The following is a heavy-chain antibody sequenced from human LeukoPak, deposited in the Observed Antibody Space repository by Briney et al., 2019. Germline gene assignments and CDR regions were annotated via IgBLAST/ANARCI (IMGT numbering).Heavy chain of an antibody. J-gene: IGHJ4*02. D-gene: IGHD6-19*01. Sequence: SVKVSCKASGYTFTSYYMHWVRQAPGQGLEWMGRIIPILGIANYAQKFQGRVTITADKSTSTAYMELSSLRSEDTAVYYCARGVAGGWVLFDYWGQGTLVTVSS. CDR1: GYTFTSYY. CDR2: IIPILGIA. CDR3: ARGVAGGWVLFDY. V-gene: IGHV1-69*02.